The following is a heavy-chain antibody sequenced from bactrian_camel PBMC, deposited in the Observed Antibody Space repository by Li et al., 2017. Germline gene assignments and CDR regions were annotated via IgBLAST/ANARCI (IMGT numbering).Heavy chain of an antibody. CDR3: ATDRTGSG. CDR1: GYAYSDGYC. D-gene: IGHD5*01. CDR2: ITRDDLA. J-gene: IGHJ4*01. Sequence: VQLVESGGGSVQAGGSLRLSFVVSGYAYSDGYCLGWFRQAPGKEREAVASITRDDLASYADSVKGRFTISRDNAKSTVYLQMNSLKSEDTALYYCATDRTGSGRGQGTQVTVS. V-gene: IGHV3S67*01.